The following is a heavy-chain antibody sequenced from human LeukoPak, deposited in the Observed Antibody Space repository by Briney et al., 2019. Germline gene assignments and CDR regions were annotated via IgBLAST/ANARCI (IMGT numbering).Heavy chain of an antibody. CDR3: AKDSRARWIQDY. CDR1: GFTFSSYG. J-gene: IGHJ4*02. D-gene: IGHD5-24*01. CDR2: IRYGGSNK. V-gene: IGHV3-30*02. Sequence: PGGSLRLSCAASGFTFSSYGMQWVRQAPGKGLEWVAFIRYGGSNKYYADSVKGRFTISRDNSKNTLYLQMNSLRAEDTAVYYCAKDSRARWIQDYWGQGTLVTVSS.